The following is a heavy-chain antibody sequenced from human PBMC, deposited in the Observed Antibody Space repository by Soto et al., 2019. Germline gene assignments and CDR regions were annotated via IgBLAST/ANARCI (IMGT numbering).Heavy chain of an antibody. V-gene: IGHV4-38-2*02. J-gene: IGHJ5*02. Sequence: SETLSLTFAVSGYSIGSADYWGWIRQTPGKGLEWIGDIYHSGTTYYNASLESRVTISVDTSNNQFSLKPNFVTAADPAVYHCARDVIAPPTYFDPWGPGTLVTVSS. CDR1: GYSIGSADY. CDR2: IYHSGTT. CDR3: ARDVIAPPTYFDP.